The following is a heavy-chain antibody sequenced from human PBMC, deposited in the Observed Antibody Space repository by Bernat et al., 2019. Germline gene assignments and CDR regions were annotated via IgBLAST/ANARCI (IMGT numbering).Heavy chain of an antibody. V-gene: IGHV3-21*01. J-gene: IGHJ4*02. CDR3: ARGAAGMPDY. Sequence: EVQLVESGGGLVKPGGSLRLSCAASGFTFSSYSMNWVRQAPGKGLEWVSSISSSSSYIYYADSVKGRFTISRDNAKNSLCLQMNSLRAEDTAVYYCARGAAGMPDYWGQGTLVTVSS. CDR1: GFTFSSYS. D-gene: IGHD2-2*01. CDR2: ISSSSSYI.